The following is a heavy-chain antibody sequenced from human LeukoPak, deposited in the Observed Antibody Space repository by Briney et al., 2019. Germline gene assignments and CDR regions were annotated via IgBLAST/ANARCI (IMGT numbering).Heavy chain of an antibody. Sequence: GGSLRLSCAASGFTFSSYSMNWVRQAPGKGLEWVSSISSSSSYIYYADSVKGRFTISRDNAKNSLYLQMNSLRAEDTAVYYCARPLRGPYYGSGSYFDAFDIWGQGTMVTVSS. CDR1: GFTFSSYS. J-gene: IGHJ3*02. CDR2: ISSSSSYI. V-gene: IGHV3-21*01. D-gene: IGHD3-10*01. CDR3: ARPLRGPYYGSGSYFDAFDI.